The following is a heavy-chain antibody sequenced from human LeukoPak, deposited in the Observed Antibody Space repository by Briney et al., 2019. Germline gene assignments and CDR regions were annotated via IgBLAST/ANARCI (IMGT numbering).Heavy chain of an antibody. CDR1: GAYIYNFY. CDR2: IYTSGST. V-gene: IGHV4-4*07. Sequence: SETLSLTCTVSGAYIYNFYWSWIRQPAGKGLEWIGRIYTSGSTNYNPSLKSRVTMSVDTSKNQFSLKLSSVTAADTAVYYCARDVITFGGVIVALDYWGQGTLVTVSS. D-gene: IGHD3-16*02. J-gene: IGHJ4*02. CDR3: ARDVITFGGVIVALDY.